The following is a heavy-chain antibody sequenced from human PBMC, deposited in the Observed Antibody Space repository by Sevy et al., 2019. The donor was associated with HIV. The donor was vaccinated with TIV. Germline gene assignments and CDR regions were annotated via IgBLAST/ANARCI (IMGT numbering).Heavy chain of an antibody. D-gene: IGHD2-2*01. CDR3: ASPRGVCSSTSCYAGGGWIYGMDV. CDR1: GFTFSSYS. CDR2: ISSSSSYI. Sequence: GGSLRLSCAASGFTFSSYSMNWVRQAPGKGLEWVSSISSSSSYIYYADSVKGRFTISRDNAKNSLYLQMNSLRAEDMAVYYCASPRGVCSSTSCYAGGGWIYGMDVWGQGTTVTVSS. J-gene: IGHJ6*02. V-gene: IGHV3-21*01.